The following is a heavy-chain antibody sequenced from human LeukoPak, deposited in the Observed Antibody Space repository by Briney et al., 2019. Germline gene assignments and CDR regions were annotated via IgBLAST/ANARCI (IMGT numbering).Heavy chain of an antibody. CDR1: GYTFTGYY. CDR3: AREGAMMTDFDY. Sequence: ASVKVSCKASGYTFTGYYMHWVRQAPGQGLVWMGRINPNSGGTNYAQKFQGRVTMTRDTSISTAYMELSRLRSDDTAVYYCAREGAMMTDFDYWGQGTLVTVSS. J-gene: IGHJ4*02. CDR2: INPNSGGT. V-gene: IGHV1-2*06. D-gene: IGHD3-16*01.